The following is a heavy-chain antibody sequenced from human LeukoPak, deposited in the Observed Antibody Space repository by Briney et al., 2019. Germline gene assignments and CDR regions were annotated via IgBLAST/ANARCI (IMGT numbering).Heavy chain of an antibody. J-gene: IGHJ5*02. CDR1: GFTFSSYG. Sequence: QPGGSLRLSCAASGFTFSSYGMHWVRQAPGKGLEWVAVISYDGSNKYYADSVKGRFTISRDNSKNTPYLQMNSLRAEDMAVYYCARDRGGSTVTTPCNWFHPWGQGTLVTVSS. CDR3: ARDRGGSTVTTPCNWFHP. CDR2: ISYDGSNK. D-gene: IGHD4-11*01. V-gene: IGHV3-30*03.